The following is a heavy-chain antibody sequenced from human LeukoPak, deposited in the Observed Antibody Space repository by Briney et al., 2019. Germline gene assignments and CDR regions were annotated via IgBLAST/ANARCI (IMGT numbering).Heavy chain of an antibody. Sequence: GGSLRLSCTASGFSFSHYAMTRVRQAPGKGLERVFSIYYSRYNTFYADSVKGRFTISRDSSKTTLYLRMNGLKDEDTAVYYCATLSGSGTTDWGQGTLVTVSS. V-gene: IGHV3-23*01. CDR2: IYYSRYNT. CDR3: ATLSGSGTTD. CDR1: GFSFSHYA. D-gene: IGHD1-7*01. J-gene: IGHJ4*02.